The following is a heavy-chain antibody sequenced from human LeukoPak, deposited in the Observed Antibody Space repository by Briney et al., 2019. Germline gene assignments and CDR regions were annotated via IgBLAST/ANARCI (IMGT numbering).Heavy chain of an antibody. CDR1: GFTLSDYW. V-gene: IGHV3-74*01. J-gene: IGHJ3*02. Sequence: GGSLRLSCAASGFTLSDYWVDWVRQAPGKGLVWVSRIKRGGSSISYADSVKGRFTISRDNAKNTLDLKMNSLRAEDTVVYYRATNAFAAYVYSDIWGHGTMVTVSS. CDR3: ATNAFAAYVYSDI. CDR2: IKRGGSSI. D-gene: IGHD2-8*01.